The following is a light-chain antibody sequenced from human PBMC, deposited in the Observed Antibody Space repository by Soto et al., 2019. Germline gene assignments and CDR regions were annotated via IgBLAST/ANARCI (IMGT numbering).Light chain of an antibody. CDR3: SSYAGSNNLNWV. Sequence: QSVLTQPPSASGSPGQSVTISCTGTSSDVGGYKYVSWYQQHPGKAPKVMIYEVTKRPSGVPDRFSGSKSGNTASLTVSGLQAEDEADYYCSSYAGSNNLNWVFGGGTQLTVL. J-gene: IGLJ3*02. CDR2: EVT. CDR1: SSDVGGYKY. V-gene: IGLV2-8*01.